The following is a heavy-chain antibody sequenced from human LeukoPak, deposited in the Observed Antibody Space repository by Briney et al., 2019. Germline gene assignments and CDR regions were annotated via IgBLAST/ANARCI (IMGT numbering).Heavy chain of an antibody. Sequence: PSETLSLTCTVSGGSISSRNYCWSWIRQPAGKGLEWIGRISSSGSTNYNPSLKSRVTISVDTSKNQFSLKLSSVTAADTAVYFCARGPYSYDSSGAFDIWGQGTMVTVSS. CDR2: ISSSGST. D-gene: IGHD3-22*01. CDR1: GGSISSRNYC. J-gene: IGHJ3*02. CDR3: ARGPYSYDSSGAFDI. V-gene: IGHV4-61*02.